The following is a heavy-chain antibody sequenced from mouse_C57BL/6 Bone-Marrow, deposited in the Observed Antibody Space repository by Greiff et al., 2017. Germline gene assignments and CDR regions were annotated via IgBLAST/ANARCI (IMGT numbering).Heavy chain of an antibody. J-gene: IGHJ4*01. CDR2: IDPSDSYT. CDR3: AREREDSSGYYYAMDY. Sequence: QVQLQQPGAELVMPGASVKLSCKASGYTFTSYWMHWVKQRPGQGLEWIGEIDPSDSYTNYNQKFKGKSTLTVDKSSSTAYMQLSSLTSEDSAVXYCAREREDSSGYYYAMDYWGQGTSGTVSS. V-gene: IGHV1-69*01. D-gene: IGHD3-2*02. CDR1: GYTFTSYW.